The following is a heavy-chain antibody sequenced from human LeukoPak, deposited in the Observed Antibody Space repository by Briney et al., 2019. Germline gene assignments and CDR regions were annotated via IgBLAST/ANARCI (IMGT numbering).Heavy chain of an antibody. J-gene: IGHJ3*01. D-gene: IGHD1-26*01. CDR1: GGSISSSSYY. Sequence: SETLSLTCTVSGGSISSSSYYWGWIRQPPGKGLEWIGSIYYSGSTYYNPSLKSRVTISVDTSKNHFSLNLSSVTAADTAVYYCAGHVGATWTPNDAFDFWGQGTMVTVSS. V-gene: IGHV4-39*01. CDR2: IYYSGST. CDR3: AGHVGATWTPNDAFDF.